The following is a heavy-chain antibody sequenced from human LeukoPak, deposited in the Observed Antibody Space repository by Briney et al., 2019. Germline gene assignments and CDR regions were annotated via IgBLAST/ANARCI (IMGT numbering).Heavy chain of an antibody. D-gene: IGHD1-26*01. J-gene: IGHJ3*02. V-gene: IGHV3-23*01. CDR2: ITGSGGST. CDR1: GFTFSSCA. CDR3: AKAQVGAILHAFDI. Sequence: GGSPRLSCAASGFTFSSCAMNWVRQAPGKGLEWVSAITGSGGSTYYADSVKGRFTISRDNSKNTLYLQMNSLRAEDTAVYYCAKAQVGAILHAFDIWDQGTMVTVSS.